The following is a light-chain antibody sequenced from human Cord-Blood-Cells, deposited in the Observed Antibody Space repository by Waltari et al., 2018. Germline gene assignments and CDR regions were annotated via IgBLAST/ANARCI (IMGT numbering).Light chain of an antibody. CDR1: SRAVGRYTY. Sequence: QSALTQPASVSRSPGQSITISCPGTSRAVGRYTYLSWYQQHPGKAPKLMIYDVSNRPSGVSNRFSGSKSGNTASLTISGLQAEDEADYYCSSYTSSSTYVFGTGTKVTVL. CDR3: SSYTSSSTYV. J-gene: IGLJ1*01. V-gene: IGLV2-14*01. CDR2: DVS.